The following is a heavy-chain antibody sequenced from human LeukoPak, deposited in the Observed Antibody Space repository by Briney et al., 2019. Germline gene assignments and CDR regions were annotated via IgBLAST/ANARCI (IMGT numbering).Heavy chain of an antibody. Sequence: GESLKISCKGSGYSFINYWIAWVRQMPGKGLEWMGILYPGDSDTRYSPSFQGQVTISADKSISTAYLQWSSLKASDTAMYYCARRGYYDSSGYYNFGYWGQGTLVTVSS. CDR3: ARRGYYDSSGYYNFGY. D-gene: IGHD3-22*01. V-gene: IGHV5-51*01. CDR1: GYSFINYW. J-gene: IGHJ4*02. CDR2: LYPGDSDT.